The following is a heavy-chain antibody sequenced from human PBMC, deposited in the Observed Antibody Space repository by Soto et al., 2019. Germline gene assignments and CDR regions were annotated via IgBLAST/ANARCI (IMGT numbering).Heavy chain of an antibody. D-gene: IGHD6-13*01. CDR3: AREEHLVPHDAFYI. CDR2: IWYDGSNK. Sequence: PGGSLRLSCAASGFTFSSYGMHWVRQAPCNGLEWVAVIWYDGSNKYYADSVKGRFTISRDNSKNTLYLQMNSLRAEDTAVYYCAREEHLVPHDAFYICGQGTTVTVSS. V-gene: IGHV3-33*01. CDR1: GFTFSSYG. J-gene: IGHJ3*02.